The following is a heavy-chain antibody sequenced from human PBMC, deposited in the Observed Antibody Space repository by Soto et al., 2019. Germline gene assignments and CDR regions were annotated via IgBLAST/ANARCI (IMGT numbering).Heavy chain of an antibody. CDR2: IYYSGST. J-gene: IGHJ4*02. V-gene: IGHV4-59*01. CDR1: GGSISSYY. CDR3: ARDNDGGKSAYFDN. Sequence: PWETLSLTCPVSGGSISSYYCRWIRQPPGKGLEWIGYIYYSGSTNYNPSLKSRVTISVDTSKNQFSLKLSSVTAADTAVYYCARDNDGGKSAYFDNWGQGTLVTVSS. D-gene: IGHD2-15*01.